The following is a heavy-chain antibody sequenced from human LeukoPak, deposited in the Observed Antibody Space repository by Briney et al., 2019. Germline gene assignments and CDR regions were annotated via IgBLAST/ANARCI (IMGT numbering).Heavy chain of an antibody. CDR1: GFTFAVYA. CDR3: AKGRDYDILTGTDAFDI. J-gene: IGHJ3*02. CDR2: ICWNSGSI. Sequence: GRSLRFSCAASGFTFAVYAMRWVRHAPGNGLESVSGICWNSGSIGYADSVKGRFTISRDNAKNSLYLQMNSLRAEDMALYYCAKGRDYDILTGTDAFDIWGQGTMVTVSS. V-gene: IGHV3-9*03. D-gene: IGHD3-9*01.